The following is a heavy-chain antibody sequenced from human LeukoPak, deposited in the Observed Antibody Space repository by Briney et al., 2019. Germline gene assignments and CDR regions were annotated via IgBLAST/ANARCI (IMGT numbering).Heavy chain of an antibody. CDR1: GYTFTSYD. CDR2: MNPNSGNT. Sequence: GASVKVSCKASGYTFTSYDINWVRQAAGQGLEGMGWMNPNSGNTGYAQKFQGRVTMTRNTSISTAYMELSSLRSEDTAVYYCARCFHDFWSGYVNWFDPWGQGTLVTVSS. CDR3: ARCFHDFWSGYVNWFDP. V-gene: IGHV1-8*01. J-gene: IGHJ5*02. D-gene: IGHD3-3*01.